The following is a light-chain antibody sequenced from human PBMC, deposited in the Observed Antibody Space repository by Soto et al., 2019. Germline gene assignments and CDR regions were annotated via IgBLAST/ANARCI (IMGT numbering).Light chain of an antibody. Sequence: QSVLTQPPSASWTPGQGVTISCSGSRSNIGSNAVNWYQQLPRTAPKLLVDTNNQRPSGVPDRFSGSKSGTSASLAISGLQSEDEADYYCAAWDDSLNGVLFGGGTKLTVL. V-gene: IGLV1-44*01. CDR2: TNN. J-gene: IGLJ2*01. CDR1: RSNIGSNA. CDR3: AAWDDSLNGVL.